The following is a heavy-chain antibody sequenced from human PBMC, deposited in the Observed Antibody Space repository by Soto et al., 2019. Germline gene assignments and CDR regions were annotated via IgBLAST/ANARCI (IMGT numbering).Heavy chain of an antibody. J-gene: IGHJ6*04. V-gene: IGHV3-53*01. D-gene: IGHD3-9*01. CDR1: GFTVSSNY. Sequence: EVQLVESGGGLIQPGGSLRLSCAASGFTVSSNYMSWVRQAPGKGLEWVSVIYSGGSTYYADSVKGRFTISRDNSKNTRYLKINSLRAKDTAVFYWGRDRILTVYYYYYGMDVGGKGTTVTVPS. CDR3: GRDRILTVYYYYYGMDV. CDR2: IYSGGST.